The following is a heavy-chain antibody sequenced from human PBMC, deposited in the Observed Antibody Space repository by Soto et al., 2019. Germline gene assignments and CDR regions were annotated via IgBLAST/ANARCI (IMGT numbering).Heavy chain of an antibody. CDR3: ARPFEPYYYGSGSPTDY. V-gene: IGHV4-39*01. J-gene: IGHJ4*02. CDR2: ISYSGST. D-gene: IGHD3-10*01. CDR1: GGSISSSRYY. Sequence: SETLSLTFSVSGGSISSSRYYWGWIRQPPGKGLEWIGTISYSGSTYYDPSLKSQVTISVDTSKNQFSLKLSSVTAADTAVYYCARPFEPYYYGSGSPTDYWGQGTLVTVSS.